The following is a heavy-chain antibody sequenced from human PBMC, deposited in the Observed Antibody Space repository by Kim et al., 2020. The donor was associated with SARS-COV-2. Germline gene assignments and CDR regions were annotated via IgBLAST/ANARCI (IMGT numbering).Heavy chain of an antibody. J-gene: IGHJ6*02. Sequence: SETLSLTCTVSGYSISSGYYCGWIRQPPGTRLPWIGSIYHSGSTYYNPSLKSRVTISVDTSTNQFSLTLSSVTAADTAVYYCARAPPGYYDSSGYYYGAFNYYYGMDVWGQGTTVTVSS. CDR2: IYHSGST. CDR3: ARAPPGYYDSSGYYYGAFNYYYGMDV. D-gene: IGHD3-22*01. V-gene: IGHV4-38-2*02. CDR1: GYSISSGYY.